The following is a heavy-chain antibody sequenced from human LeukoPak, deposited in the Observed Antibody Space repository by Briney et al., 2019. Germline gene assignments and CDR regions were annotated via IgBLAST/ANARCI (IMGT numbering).Heavy chain of an antibody. J-gene: IGHJ3*02. D-gene: IGHD3-16*02. CDR3: ATMYYDYVWGSYRYTRYAFDI. CDR1: GYTLTELS. V-gene: IGHV1-24*01. CDR2: FDPEDGET. Sequence: ASVTVSCKVSGYTLTELSMHWVRQAPGKGLEWMGGFDPEDGETIYSQKFQGRVTMTEDTSTDTAYMELSSLRSEDTAVYYCATMYYDYVWGSYRYTRYAFDIWGQGTMVTVSS.